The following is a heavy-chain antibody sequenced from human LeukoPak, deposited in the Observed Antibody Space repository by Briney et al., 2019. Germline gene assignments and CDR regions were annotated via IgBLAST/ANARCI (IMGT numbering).Heavy chain of an antibody. CDR2: ISSSSSYI. CDR3: ARGGYGDAFDI. V-gene: IGHV3-21*01. CDR1: GFTFSSYS. D-gene: IGHD5-12*01. J-gene: IGHJ3*02. Sequence: GGSLRLSCAASGFTFSSYSMNWVRQAPGKGLEWVSSISSSSSYIYYADSVKGRFTISRDNAKNSLYLQMNSLRAEDTAVYYCARGGYGDAFDIWAKGQWPPSLQ.